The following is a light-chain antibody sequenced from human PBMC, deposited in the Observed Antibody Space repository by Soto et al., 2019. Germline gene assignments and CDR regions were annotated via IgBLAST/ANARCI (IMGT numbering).Light chain of an antibody. V-gene: IGKV3D-15*01. CDR3: QQYDNLPPWT. Sequence: EIKVTQSPSTLSLSEGERATLSCRASQSVSSSLAWYQQKHGQAPRLLISDTSNRATGIPARFSGSGSGTQFTLSISSLQSEDFAVYYCQQYDNLPPWTFGQGTKVDIK. CDR2: DTS. CDR1: QSVSSS. J-gene: IGKJ1*01.